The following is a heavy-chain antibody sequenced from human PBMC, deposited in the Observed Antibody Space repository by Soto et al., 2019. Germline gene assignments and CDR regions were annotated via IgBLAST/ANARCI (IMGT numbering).Heavy chain of an antibody. J-gene: IGHJ5*02. D-gene: IGHD3-22*01. CDR1: GGTFSSYA. V-gene: IGHV1-69*01. CDR3: ARVDHSSGSPAS. CDR2: IIPSFGTA. Sequence: QVQLVQSGAEVKKPGSSVKVSCKASGGTFSSYAISWVRQAPGQGLEWMGGIIPSFGTANYAQKFQGRVTMTAEESTSPAYRAMSSLRAEDTAVYYWARVDHSSGSPASWGQGTLVTVAS.